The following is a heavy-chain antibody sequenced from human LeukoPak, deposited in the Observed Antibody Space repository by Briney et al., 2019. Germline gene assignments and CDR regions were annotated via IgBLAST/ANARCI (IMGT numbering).Heavy chain of an antibody. CDR2: ISGSGGST. D-gene: IGHD3-22*01. V-gene: IGHV3-23*01. CDR3: AMTYYFDSSGYYKLDY. CDR1: GFTFSSYA. Sequence: GGSLRLSCAASGFTFSSYAMSWVRQGPGKGLEWVSAISGSGGSTYHADSVKGRFTISRDNSKNTLYLQMNSLRAEDTAVYYCAMTYYFDSSGYYKLDYWGQGTLVTVSS. J-gene: IGHJ4*02.